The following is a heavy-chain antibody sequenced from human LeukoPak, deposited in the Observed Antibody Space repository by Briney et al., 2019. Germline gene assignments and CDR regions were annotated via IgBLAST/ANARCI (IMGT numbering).Heavy chain of an antibody. CDR2: INPSGGST. CDR3: ARELSGSYYYFDY. CDR1: GYTFTIFG. D-gene: IGHD1-26*01. Sequence: GASVTVSCTASGYTFTIFGLSWVRQAPGQGLEWMGIINPSGGSTSYAQKFQGRVTMTRDTSTSTVYMELSSLRSEDTAVYYCARELSGSYYYFDYWGQGTLVTVSS. V-gene: IGHV1-46*01. J-gene: IGHJ4*02.